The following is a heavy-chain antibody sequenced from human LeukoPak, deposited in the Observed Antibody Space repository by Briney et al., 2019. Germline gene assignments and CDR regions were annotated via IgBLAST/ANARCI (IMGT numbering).Heavy chain of an antibody. J-gene: IGHJ3*02. CDR1: GGSISSTSYY. CDR3: ARHADGHNLITAFDI. CDR2: INYSGST. V-gene: IGHV4-39*01. Sequence: SETLSLTCTVSGGSISSTSYYWGWIRQPPGKGLEWIGSINYSGSTHYHPSLKSRVTISVDTSKTQFSLKVNSVTAADTAVYYCARHADGHNLITAFDIWGQGTMVTVSS. D-gene: IGHD3-10*01.